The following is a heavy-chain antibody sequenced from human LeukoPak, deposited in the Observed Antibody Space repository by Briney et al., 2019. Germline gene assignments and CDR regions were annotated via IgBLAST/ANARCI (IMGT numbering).Heavy chain of an antibody. CDR1: GLIFSNYA. J-gene: IGHJ3*01. D-gene: IGHD2-8*01. CDR3: TKDPNGDYIGAFDA. V-gene: IGHV3-23*01. Sequence: RGSLRLSRAASGLIFSNYAMTWVRQAPGKGLEWVSSITGNSGTTKYADSVKGRFTMSRDNSRNTLYLQMDSLRAEDTAVYYCTKDPNGDYIGAFDAWGPGTMVIVSS. CDR2: ITGNSGTT.